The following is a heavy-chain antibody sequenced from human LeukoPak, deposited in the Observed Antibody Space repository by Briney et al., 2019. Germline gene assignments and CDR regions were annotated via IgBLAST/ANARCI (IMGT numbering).Heavy chain of an antibody. CDR1: GFTINTYA. J-gene: IGHJ4*02. D-gene: IGHD6-19*01. V-gene: IGHV3-23*01. CDR3: AKAKQWLAPFDY. CDR2: ISGSGGST. Sequence: AGGSLRLSCAASGFTINTYAMSWVRQAPGKGLEWVSSISGSGGSTFYADSVKGRFTISRDNSKNTLYLQMNSLRAEDTAVYYCAKAKQWLAPFDYWGQGTLVTVSS.